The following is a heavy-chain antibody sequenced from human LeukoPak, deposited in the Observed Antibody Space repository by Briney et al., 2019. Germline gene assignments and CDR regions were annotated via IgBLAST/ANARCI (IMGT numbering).Heavy chain of an antibody. J-gene: IGHJ3*02. Sequence: GESLKISCKGSGYSFTSYWIGWVRQMPGKGLEWMGIIYPGDSDTRYSPSFQGQVTISADKSISTAYLQWSSLKASDTAMYYCARLSYYDILTGSDAFDIWGQGTMVTVSP. CDR3: ARLSYYDILTGSDAFDI. CDR1: GYSFTSYW. D-gene: IGHD3-9*01. V-gene: IGHV5-51*01. CDR2: IYPGDSDT.